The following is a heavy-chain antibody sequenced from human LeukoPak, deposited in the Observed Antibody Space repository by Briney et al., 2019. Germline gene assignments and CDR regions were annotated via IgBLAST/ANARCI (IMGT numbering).Heavy chain of an antibody. J-gene: IGHJ4*02. CDR1: GGSFSGYY. Sequence: SETLSLTCAVYGGSFSGYYWSWIRQPPGKGLEWIGEINHSGSTNYNPSLKSRVTISVDTSKNQFSLKLSSVTAADTAVYYCARRKWLVRGTFDYWGQGTLVTVSS. CDR2: INHSGST. CDR3: ARRKWLVRGTFDY. V-gene: IGHV4-34*01. D-gene: IGHD6-19*01.